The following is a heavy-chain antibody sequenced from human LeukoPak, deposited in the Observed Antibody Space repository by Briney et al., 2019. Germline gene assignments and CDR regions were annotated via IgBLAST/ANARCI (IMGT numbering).Heavy chain of an antibody. J-gene: IGHJ5*02. V-gene: IGHV4-59*01. CDR2: IYYSGST. CDR3: ARDREGYYGSGSFNCFDP. D-gene: IGHD3-10*01. Sequence: SETLSLTCTVSGGSISSYYWSWIRQPPGKGLEWIGYIYYSGSTNYNPSLKSRVTISVDTSKNQFSLKLSSVTAADTAVYYCARDREGYYGSGSFNCFDPWGQGTLVTVSS. CDR1: GGSISSYY.